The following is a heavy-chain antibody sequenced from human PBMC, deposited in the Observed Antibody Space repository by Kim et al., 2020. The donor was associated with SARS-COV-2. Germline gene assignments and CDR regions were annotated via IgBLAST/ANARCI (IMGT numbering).Heavy chain of an antibody. D-gene: IGHD6-13*01. Sequence: SETLSLTCTVSGGSISSYYWSWIRQPPGKGLEWIGYIYYSGSTNYNPSLKSRVTISVDTSKNQFSLKLSSVTAADTAVYYCARARSSSPMGPWGQGTLVTVSS. V-gene: IGHV4-59*01. CDR3: ARARSSSPMGP. CDR1: GGSISSYY. CDR2: IYYSGST. J-gene: IGHJ5*02.